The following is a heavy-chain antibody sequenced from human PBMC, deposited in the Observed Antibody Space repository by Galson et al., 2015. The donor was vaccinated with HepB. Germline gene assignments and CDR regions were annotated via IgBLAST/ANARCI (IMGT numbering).Heavy chain of an antibody. V-gene: IGHV3-23*01. CDR1: GFSFNNYA. CDR2: ISGSGGSA. CDR3: VRYCSGRSCYAGYYYGMDV. Sequence: SLRLSCAASGFSFNNYAMSWVRQAPGKGLEWVSSISGSGGSAYYADSVKGRFTISRDNSKNTLYLQMNSLRAGDTAVYYCVRYCSGRSCYAGYYYGMDVWGQGTTVTVSS. J-gene: IGHJ6*02. D-gene: IGHD2-2*01.